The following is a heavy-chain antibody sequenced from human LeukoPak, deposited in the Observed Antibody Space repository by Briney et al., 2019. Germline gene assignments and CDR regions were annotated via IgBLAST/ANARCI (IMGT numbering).Heavy chain of an antibody. CDR2: IYSWMRI. CDR3: ARDRIHYFDY. CDR1: GCTVSSNY. J-gene: IGHJ4*02. V-gene: IGHV3-53*01. D-gene: IGHD5-18*01. Sequence: ALRLSCAASGCTVSSNYMSGVGQAAGKGLEGVAVIYSWMRIYYADSVRGRFTISRDNSKNTLYLQMNSLRAEHTAVYYCARDRIHYFDYWGQGTLV.